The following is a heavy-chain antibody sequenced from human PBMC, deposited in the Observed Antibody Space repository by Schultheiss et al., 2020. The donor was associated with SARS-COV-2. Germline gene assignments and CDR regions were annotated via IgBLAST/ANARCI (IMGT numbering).Heavy chain of an antibody. CDR2: IWYDGSNK. D-gene: IGHD6-19*01. Sequence: GGSLRLSCAASGFTFSNAWMSWVRQAPGKGLEWVAVIWYDGSNKYYADSVKGRFTISRDNSKNTLYLQMNSLRAEDTAVYYCARDPLRSGRNRYYYYYGMDVWGQGTTVTVSS. CDR1: GFTFSNAW. J-gene: IGHJ6*02. CDR3: ARDPLRSGRNRYYYYYGMDV. V-gene: IGHV3-33*08.